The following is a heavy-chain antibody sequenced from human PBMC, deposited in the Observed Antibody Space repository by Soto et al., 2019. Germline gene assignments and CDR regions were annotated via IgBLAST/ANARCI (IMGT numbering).Heavy chain of an antibody. Sequence: PGGSLRLSCAASGFTFSTFAMSWVRQAPGKGLEWVSSIIISDGESFYADSVKGRFTISRDNVMSTVYLQMNSLRVEDTATYFCAGDGIAVAGTGNFDFWGQGTLVTVSS. CDR2: IIISDGES. CDR3: AGDGIAVAGTGNFDF. CDR1: GFTFSTFA. D-gene: IGHD6-19*01. V-gene: IGHV3-23*01. J-gene: IGHJ4*02.